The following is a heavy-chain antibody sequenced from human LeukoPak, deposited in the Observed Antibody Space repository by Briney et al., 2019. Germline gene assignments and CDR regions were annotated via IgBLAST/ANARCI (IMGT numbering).Heavy chain of an antibody. CDR1: GFTFNTYD. J-gene: IGHJ3*02. CDR2: IRTAGDT. Sequence: PGGSLRLSCAASGFTFNTYDIHWVRHATGKGLEWASAIRTAGDTYYSGAVKGRFTISREDAKTSLYLQMNSLRVGDTAVYYCTRKRGGAFDIWGQGTMVTVSS. V-gene: IGHV3-13*04. CDR3: TRKRGGAFDI.